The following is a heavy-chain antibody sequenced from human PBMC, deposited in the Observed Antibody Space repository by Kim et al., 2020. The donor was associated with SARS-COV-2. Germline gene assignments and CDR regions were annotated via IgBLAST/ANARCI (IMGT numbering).Heavy chain of an antibody. J-gene: IGHJ2*01. Sequence: GGSLRLSCAASGFTFSSYDMHWVRQATGKGLEWVSAIGTAGDTYYPGSVKGRFTISRENAKNSLYLQMNSLRAGDTAVYYCARVAYSSSWSIGYWYFDLWGRGNLVTVSS. D-gene: IGHD6-13*01. V-gene: IGHV3-13*01. CDR2: IGTAGDT. CDR1: GFTFSSYD. CDR3: ARVAYSSSWSIGYWYFDL.